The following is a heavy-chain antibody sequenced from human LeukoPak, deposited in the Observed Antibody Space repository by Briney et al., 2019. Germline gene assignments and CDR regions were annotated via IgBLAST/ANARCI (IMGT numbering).Heavy chain of an antibody. CDR3: ARSLGWLLYYFDY. Sequence: GGSLRLSCAASGFTVSSNYMSWVRQAPGKGLEWVSVIYSGGSTYYADSVKGRFTISRDNAKNSVYLQMNSLRAEDTAVYYCARSLGWLLYYFDYWGQGTLVTVSS. CDR2: IYSGGST. D-gene: IGHD3/OR15-3a*01. CDR1: GFTVSSNY. V-gene: IGHV3-53*01. J-gene: IGHJ4*02.